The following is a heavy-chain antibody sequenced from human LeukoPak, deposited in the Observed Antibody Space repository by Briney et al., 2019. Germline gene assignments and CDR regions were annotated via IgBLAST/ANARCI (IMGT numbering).Heavy chain of an antibody. V-gene: IGHV1-69*04. J-gene: IGHJ4*02. D-gene: IGHD3-22*01. CDR3: ARDPSAHYYDSSGYYDY. CDR1: GGTFSSYA. Sequence: SVKVFSKASGGTFSSYAISWVRQAPGQGLEWMGRIIPIFGIANYAQKFQGRVTITSDKSTSTAYMELSSLRSEDTAVYYCARDPSAHYYDSSGYYDYWGQGTLVTVSS. CDR2: IIPIFGIA.